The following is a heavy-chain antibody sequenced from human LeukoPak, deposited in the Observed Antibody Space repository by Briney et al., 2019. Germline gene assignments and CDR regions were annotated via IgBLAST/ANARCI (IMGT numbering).Heavy chain of an antibody. Sequence: HPGGSLRLSCAASGFTFDDYAMHWVRQAPGKGLEWVSGISWNSGSIGYADSVKGRFTISRDNAKNSLYLQMNSLRAEDTALYYCAKEGKHGDYDWPLWYFDLWGRGTLVTVSS. J-gene: IGHJ2*01. CDR3: AKEGKHGDYDWPLWYFDL. V-gene: IGHV3-9*01. CDR2: ISWNSGSI. D-gene: IGHD4-17*01. CDR1: GFTFDDYA.